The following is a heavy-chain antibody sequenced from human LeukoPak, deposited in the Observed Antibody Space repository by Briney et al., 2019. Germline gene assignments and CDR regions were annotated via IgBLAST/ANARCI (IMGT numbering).Heavy chain of an antibody. CDR2: INPNNGGT. D-gene: IGHD3-9*01. Sequence: ASVKVSCTASGYTFTGYYMHWVRQAPGQGLEWMGWINPNNGGTDYAQKFQGRVTMTRDTSINTAYMELSRLRSDDTAVYFCARGEGRRYFDWFFSWGQGTLVTVSS. CDR1: GYTFTGYY. J-gene: IGHJ5*01. CDR3: ARGEGRRYFDWFFS. V-gene: IGHV1-2*02.